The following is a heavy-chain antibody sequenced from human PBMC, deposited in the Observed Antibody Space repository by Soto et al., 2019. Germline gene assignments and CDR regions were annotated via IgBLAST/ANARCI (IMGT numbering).Heavy chain of an antibody. J-gene: IGHJ6*03. CDR1: GFTFDDYA. Sequence: PGGSLRLSCAASGFTFDDYAMHWVRQAPGKGLEWASGISWNSGSVGYADSVKGRFTISRDNAKNSLYLQMNSLRAEDTALYYCAKDGAAAHKRYYYMDVWGKGTTVTVSS. D-gene: IGHD6-13*01. CDR2: ISWNSGSV. CDR3: AKDGAAAHKRYYYMDV. V-gene: IGHV3-9*01.